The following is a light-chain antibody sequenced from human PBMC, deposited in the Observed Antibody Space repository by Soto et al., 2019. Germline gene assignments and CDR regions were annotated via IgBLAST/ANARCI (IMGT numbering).Light chain of an antibody. CDR1: SGHSSYA. CDR3: QTWDTGIRV. V-gene: IGLV4-69*01. CDR2: LNSDGSH. J-gene: IGLJ3*02. Sequence: QPVLTQSPSASASLGASVKLTCTLSSGHSSYAIAWHQQQPEKGPRFLMKLNSDGSHSKGDGIPDRFSGSSSGTERYLTISSRQSEDEADYYCQTWDTGIRVFGGGTKLTVL.